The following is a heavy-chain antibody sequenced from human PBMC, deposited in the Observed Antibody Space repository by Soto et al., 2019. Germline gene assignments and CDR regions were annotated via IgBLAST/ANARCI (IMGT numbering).Heavy chain of an antibody. CDR1: GGSISSSTYF. J-gene: IGHJ1*01. CDR3: ARRGSNSGSYSEYFQH. D-gene: IGHD1-26*01. CDR2: IDYSGTT. Sequence: QLQLQESGPGLVKPSETLSLTCTVSGGSISSSTYFWGWIRQPPGKGLEWIGSIDYSGTTYYNTSLRTRATISVDPSTNQFSLKLSSVTAADTAVYYCARRGSNSGSYSEYFQHWGQGTLVTVSS. V-gene: IGHV4-39*01.